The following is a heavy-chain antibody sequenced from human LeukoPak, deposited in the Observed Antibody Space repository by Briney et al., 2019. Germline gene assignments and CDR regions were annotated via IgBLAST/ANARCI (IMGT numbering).Heavy chain of an antibody. Sequence: SETLSLTCTVSGGSISSSSYYWGWIRQPPGKGLEWIGSIYYSGSTYYNPSLKSRVTISVDTSKNQFSLKLSSVTAADTAVYYCAREMSVGYFDYWGQGTLVTVSS. CDR1: GGSISSSSYY. V-gene: IGHV4-39*07. J-gene: IGHJ4*02. CDR3: AREMSVGYFDY. CDR2: IYYSGST.